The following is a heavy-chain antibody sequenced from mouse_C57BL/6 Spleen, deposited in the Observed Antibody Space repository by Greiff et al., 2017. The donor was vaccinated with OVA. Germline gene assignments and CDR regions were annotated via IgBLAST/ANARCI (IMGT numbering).Heavy chain of an antibody. D-gene: IGHD3-3*01. CDR3: TGGGRRGYFDY. CDR1: GFTFSNYW. Sequence: EVKLVESGGGLVQPGGSMKLSCVASGFTFSNYWMNWVRQSPEKGLEWVAQIRLKSDNYATHYAESVKGRFTISRDDSKSSVYLQMNNLRAEDTGIYYCTGGGRRGYFDYWGQGTTLTVSS. CDR2: IRLKSDNYAT. V-gene: IGHV6-3*01. J-gene: IGHJ2*01.